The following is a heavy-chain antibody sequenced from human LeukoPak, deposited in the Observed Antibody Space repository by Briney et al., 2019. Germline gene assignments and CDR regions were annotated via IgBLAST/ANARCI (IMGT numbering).Heavy chain of an antibody. CDR1: GFTFSSYW. V-gene: IGHV3-74*01. Sequence: GGSLRLSCVASGFTFSSYWMHWVRQAPGKGLVWVSRINSDGISTSYAVSVKGRFTISRDNAKNTLYLQMNSLRAEDTAVYYCARDGDYDFWAGGMDVWGQGTTVTVSS. J-gene: IGHJ6*02. CDR3: ARDGDYDFWAGGMDV. D-gene: IGHD3-3*01. CDR2: INSDGIST.